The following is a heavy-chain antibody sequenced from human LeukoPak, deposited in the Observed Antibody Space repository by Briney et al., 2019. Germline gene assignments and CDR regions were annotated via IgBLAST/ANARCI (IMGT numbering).Heavy chain of an antibody. CDR3: ARDNMITFGGVDY. D-gene: IGHD3-16*01. CDR1: GFTFSSYW. V-gene: IGHV3-7*01. CDR2: IKQDGSEK. J-gene: IGHJ4*02. Sequence: GGSLRLSCAASGFTFSSYWMSWVRQAPGKGLEWVANIKQDGSEKYYVDSVKGRFTISRDNAKNSLYLQMNGLRAEDTAVYYCARDNMITFGGVDYWGQGTLVAVSS.